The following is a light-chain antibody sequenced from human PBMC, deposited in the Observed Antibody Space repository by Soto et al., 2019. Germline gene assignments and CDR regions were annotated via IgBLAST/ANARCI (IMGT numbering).Light chain of an antibody. CDR2: GNN. Sequence: QSVLTQPPSVSGAPGQRVTISCTGSSSDIGAHYDVHWYQQLPGTAPKLLIYGNNNRPSGVPDRFSGSKSGTSASLAITGLQAEDEADYYCQSSDSSLSGWVFGGGTKVTVL. CDR3: QSSDSSLSGWV. V-gene: IGLV1-40*01. J-gene: IGLJ3*02. CDR1: SSDIGAHYD.